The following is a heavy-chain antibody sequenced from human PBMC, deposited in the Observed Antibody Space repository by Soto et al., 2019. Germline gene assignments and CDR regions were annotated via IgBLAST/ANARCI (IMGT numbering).Heavy chain of an antibody. CDR2: INHSGST. CDR3: ARGLRYCSSTSCYRVSWFDP. D-gene: IGHD2-2*01. Sequence: PSETLSLTCAVYGGSFSGYYWSWIRQPPGKGLEWIGEINHSGSTNYNPSLKSRVTISVDTSKNQFSLKLSSVTAADTAVYYCARGLRYCSSTSCYRVSWFDPWGQGTLVT. CDR1: GGSFSGYY. J-gene: IGHJ5*02. V-gene: IGHV4-34*01.